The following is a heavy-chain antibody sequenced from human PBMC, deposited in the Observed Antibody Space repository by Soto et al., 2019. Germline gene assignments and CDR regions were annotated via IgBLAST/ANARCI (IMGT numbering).Heavy chain of an antibody. CDR1: GYTFTSYD. CDR3: ARTTGTIFGVVIRTGSGMDV. J-gene: IGHJ6*02. Sequence: GASVKVSCKASGYTFTSYDINWVRQATGQGLEWMGWMNPNSGNTGYAQKFQGRVTMTRNTSISTAYMELSSLRSVDTATYYCARTTGTIFGVVIRTGSGMDVWGQGTTVTVSS. CDR2: MNPNSGNT. D-gene: IGHD3-3*01. V-gene: IGHV1-8*01.